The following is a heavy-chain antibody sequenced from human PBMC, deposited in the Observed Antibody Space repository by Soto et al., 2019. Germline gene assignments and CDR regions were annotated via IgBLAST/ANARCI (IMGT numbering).Heavy chain of an antibody. J-gene: IGHJ5*02. CDR1: GYTFNNYF. Sequence: QVQLVQSGAEVRKPGASVKVSCKASGYTFNNYFMHWVRQAPAQGLEWMGVITPSSGSTTYAQRFQGRLTMTRDTSTSTVYMELGSLGSEDTAVYFCARDLVPIWNYVGLAPGAQHWFDPWGQGTLVTVSS. D-gene: IGHD1-7*01. CDR3: ARDLVPIWNYVGLAPGAQHWFDP. V-gene: IGHV1-46*02. CDR2: ITPSSGST.